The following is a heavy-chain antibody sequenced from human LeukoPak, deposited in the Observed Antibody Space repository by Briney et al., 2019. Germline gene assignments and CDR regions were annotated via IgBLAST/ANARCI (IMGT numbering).Heavy chain of an antibody. CDR1: GFTFSSYA. Sequence: PGGSLRLSCAASGFTFSSYAMSWVRQAPGKGPEWVSLISGSGGSTYYADSVKGRFTISRDNSKNTLYPQMNSLRAEDTAVYYCARRGYYFDYWGQGTLVTVSS. CDR3: ARRGYYFDY. D-gene: IGHD3-16*01. J-gene: IGHJ4*02. V-gene: IGHV3-23*01. CDR2: ISGSGGST.